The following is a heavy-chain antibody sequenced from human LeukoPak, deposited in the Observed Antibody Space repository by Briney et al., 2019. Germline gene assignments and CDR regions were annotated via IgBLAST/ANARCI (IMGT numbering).Heavy chain of an antibody. CDR3: AKDARGYSYGDEGWFDP. D-gene: IGHD5-18*01. CDR2: ISWNSGSI. V-gene: IGHV3-9*01. Sequence: ARSLRLSCAASGFTCDDYAMHWVRQAPGKGLEWVSGISWNSGSIGDADSVKGRFTIFRDNAKNSLYLQMNCLRAEDTALYYCAKDARGYSYGDEGWFDPWGQGTLVTVSS. CDR1: GFTCDDYA. J-gene: IGHJ5*02.